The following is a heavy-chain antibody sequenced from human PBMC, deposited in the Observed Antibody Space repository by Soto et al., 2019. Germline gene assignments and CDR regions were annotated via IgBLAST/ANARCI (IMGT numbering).Heavy chain of an antibody. Sequence: QITLKESGPTLVKPTQTITLTCTFSVFSLSTSGVGVGWIRQPPGKALEWLALIYWDDDKRYSPSLKSRLTITKDTSKNQVVLTVTSLDPVDTATYYCARRGEVTAIVYWGQGTLVTVSS. J-gene: IGHJ4*02. CDR3: ARRGEVTAIVY. CDR2: IYWDDDK. CDR1: VFSLSTSGVG. D-gene: IGHD2-21*02. V-gene: IGHV2-5*02.